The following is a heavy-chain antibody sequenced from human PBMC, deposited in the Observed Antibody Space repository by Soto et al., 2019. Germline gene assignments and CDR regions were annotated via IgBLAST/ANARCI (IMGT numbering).Heavy chain of an antibody. J-gene: IGHJ3*02. Sequence: ASVKVSCKASGYTFTGYYMHWVRQAPGQGLYWMGWINLYIGGTNYAQKFQGWVTMTRDTSISTAYMELSRLRSDDTAVYYCARDGDYGGYDGDAFDIWGQGTMVTVSS. V-gene: IGHV1-2*04. D-gene: IGHD4-17*01. CDR2: INLYIGGT. CDR1: GYTFTGYY. CDR3: ARDGDYGGYDGDAFDI.